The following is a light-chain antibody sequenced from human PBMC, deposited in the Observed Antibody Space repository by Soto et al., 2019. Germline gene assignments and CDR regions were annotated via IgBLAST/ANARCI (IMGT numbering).Light chain of an antibody. CDR2: EVS. CDR1: SSDLASYNR. V-gene: IGLV2-18*02. J-gene: IGLJ1*01. CDR3: TSYTTASPYV. Sequence: SVLTQPASVSGSPGQSVTISCTGTSSDLASYNRVSWYQRPPGTGPKLVIYEVSNRPSGIPDRFSGSKSGNTASLTISGLQAEDVAEYSCTSYTTASPYVFGPGSKVTLL.